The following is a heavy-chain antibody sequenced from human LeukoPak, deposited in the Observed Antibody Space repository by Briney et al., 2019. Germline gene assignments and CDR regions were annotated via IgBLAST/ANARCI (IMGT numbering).Heavy chain of an antibody. V-gene: IGHV4-30-4*08. D-gene: IGHD3-10*01. CDR2: IYYSGST. CDR3: ARGGYYYGSGSYFHGEFDY. Sequence: LRLSCAASGFTFSDYYMSWIRQPPGKGLEWIGYIYYSGSTYYNPSLKSRVTISVDTSKNQFSLKLSSVTAADTAVYYCARGGYYYGSGSYFHGEFDYWGQGTLVTVSS. J-gene: IGHJ4*02. CDR1: GFTFSDYY.